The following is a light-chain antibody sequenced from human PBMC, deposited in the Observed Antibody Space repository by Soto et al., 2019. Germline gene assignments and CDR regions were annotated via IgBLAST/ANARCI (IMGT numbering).Light chain of an antibody. CDR2: GAS. Sequence: EIVLPQSPGTLSLSPGERATLSCRASQSVSSSYLAWYQQKPGQAPRLLIYGASSRATGIPDRFSGSGSGTDFTITISRLEPEDFAVYYCQQYGSSPWTFGQGTKVEIK. J-gene: IGKJ1*01. CDR3: QQYGSSPWT. V-gene: IGKV3-20*01. CDR1: QSVSSSY.